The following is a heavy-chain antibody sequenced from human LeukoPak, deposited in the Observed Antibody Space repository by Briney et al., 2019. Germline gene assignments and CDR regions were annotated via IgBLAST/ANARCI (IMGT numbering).Heavy chain of an antibody. V-gene: IGHV3-7*01. CDR1: GFNLSNYW. J-gene: IGHJ4*02. CDR2: IKRSGSDK. CDR3: SLNMIGGQIFDF. Sequence: SGGSLRLPCAASGFNLSNYWMSWVRQAPGKGLEWVADIKRSGSDKHYVDSVKGRFTISRDNAKNSLYLQMNSLRAEDTALYCCSLNMIGGQIFDFWGQGTLDTVSP. D-gene: IGHD3-16*01.